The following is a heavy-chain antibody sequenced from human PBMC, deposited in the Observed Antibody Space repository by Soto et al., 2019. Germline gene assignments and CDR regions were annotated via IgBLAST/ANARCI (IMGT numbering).Heavy chain of an antibody. V-gene: IGHV1-69*01. CDR2: IIPISATT. D-gene: IGHD2-2*01. Sequence: QVQLVQSGAEVKKPGSSVKVSCKASGGTFSSYAISWVRQAPGQGLEWMGGIIPISATTNYAQKFQGRVTITEDESKSTAYMELSSMRSEDTAVYYCARSQGSSTSLEIYYYYYYGMDVWGQGTTVTVSS. J-gene: IGHJ6*02. CDR1: GGTFSSYA. CDR3: ARSQGSSTSLEIYYYYYYGMDV.